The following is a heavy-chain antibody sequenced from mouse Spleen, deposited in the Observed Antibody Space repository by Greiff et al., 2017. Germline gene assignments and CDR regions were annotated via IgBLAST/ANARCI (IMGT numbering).Heavy chain of an antibody. J-gene: IGHJ2*01. CDR3: ARQPYYGSDY. CDR2: IDPSDSYT. V-gene: IGHV1-50*01. D-gene: IGHD1-1*01. Sequence: VQLQQPGAELVKPGASVKLSCKASGYTFTSYWMQWVKQRPGQGLEWIGEIDPSDSYTNYNQKFKGKATLTVDTSSSTAYMQLSSLTSEDSAVYYCARQPYYGSDYWGQGTTLTVSS. CDR1: GYTFTSYW.